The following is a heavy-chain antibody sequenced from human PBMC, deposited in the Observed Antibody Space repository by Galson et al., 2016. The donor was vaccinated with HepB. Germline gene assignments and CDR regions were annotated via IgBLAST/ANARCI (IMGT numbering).Heavy chain of an antibody. V-gene: IGHV1-69*06. CDR2: IIPIFGAA. J-gene: IGHJ3*02. CDR1: GGTFSSYS. D-gene: IGHD6-13*01. CDR3: ARGYSSSWHRLDAFDI. Sequence: SVKVSCRASGGTFSSYSISWVRQAPGQGLEWMGGIIPIFGAANSAQKFQGRVTITADKSTSTAYMELSSLRSEDTAVYYCARGYSSSWHRLDAFDIWGQGTMVTISS.